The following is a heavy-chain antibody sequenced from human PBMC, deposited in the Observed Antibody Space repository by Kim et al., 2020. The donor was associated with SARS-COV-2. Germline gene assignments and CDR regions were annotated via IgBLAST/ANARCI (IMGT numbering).Heavy chain of an antibody. D-gene: IGHD5-18*01. V-gene: IGHV3-23*03. CDR2: IYSGGSST. CDR1: GFTFSSYA. J-gene: IGHJ4*02. CDR3: AKERYSYGPLDY. Sequence: GGSLRLSCAASGFTFSSYAMSWVRQAPGKGLEWVSVIYSGGSSTYYADSVKGRFTISRDNSKNTLYLQMNSLRAEDTAVYYCAKERYSYGPLDYWGQGTLVTVSS.